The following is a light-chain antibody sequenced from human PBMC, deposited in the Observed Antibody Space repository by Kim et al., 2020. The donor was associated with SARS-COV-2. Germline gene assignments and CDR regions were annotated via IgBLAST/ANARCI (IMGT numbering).Light chain of an antibody. CDR3: QQYHSYPYT. Sequence: DIQMTQSPSTLSASVGDRVTITCRASQSISSWLAWYQQKPGKAPKLLIYKASSLESGVPSRFSGSGSGTEFTLTISSLHPDDFATYYCQQYHSYPYTFGQGTKLEI. CDR2: KAS. CDR1: QSISSW. V-gene: IGKV1-5*03. J-gene: IGKJ2*01.